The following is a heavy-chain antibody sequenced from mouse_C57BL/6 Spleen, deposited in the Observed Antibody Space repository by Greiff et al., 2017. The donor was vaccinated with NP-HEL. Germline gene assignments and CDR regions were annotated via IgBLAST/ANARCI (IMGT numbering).Heavy chain of an antibody. CDR3: ANDYYGSSYAWFAY. CDR1: GFNIKNTY. Sequence: EVKLQESVAELVRPGASVKLSCTASGFNIKNTYMHWVKQRPEQGLEWIGRIDPANGNTKYAPKFQGKATITADTSSNTAYLQLSSLTSEDTAIYYCANDYYGSSYAWFAYWGQGTLVTVSA. J-gene: IGHJ3*01. V-gene: IGHV14-3*01. CDR2: IDPANGNT. D-gene: IGHD1-1*01.